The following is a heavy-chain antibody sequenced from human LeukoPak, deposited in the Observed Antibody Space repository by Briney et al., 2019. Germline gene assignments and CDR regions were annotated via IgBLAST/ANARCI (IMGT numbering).Heavy chain of an antibody. J-gene: IGHJ6*03. V-gene: IGHV4-59*01. CDR1: GGSISSYY. CDR3: ASGSVDYDFWSGYYLYYYYMDV. Sequence: SETLSLTCTVSGGSISSYYWSWVRQPPGKGLEWIGHIYYSGSTHYNPPPKSRVTISVDTSKNQFSLKLSSVTAADTAVYYCASGSVDYDFWSGYYLYYYYMDVWGKGTTVTVSS. CDR2: IYYSGST. D-gene: IGHD3-3*01.